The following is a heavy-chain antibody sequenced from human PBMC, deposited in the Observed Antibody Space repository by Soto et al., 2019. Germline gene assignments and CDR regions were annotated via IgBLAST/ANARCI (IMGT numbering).Heavy chain of an antibody. D-gene: IGHD3-10*01. CDR2: IYYSGST. CDR1: GGSISSYY. J-gene: IGHJ5*02. Sequence: ETLSLTCTVSGGSISSYYWSWIRQPPGKGLEWIGYIYYSGSTNYNPSLKSRVTISVDTSKNQFSLKLSSVTAADTAVYYCAREYYYGSGTNWFDPWGQGTLVTVSS. CDR3: AREYYYGSGTNWFDP. V-gene: IGHV4-59*01.